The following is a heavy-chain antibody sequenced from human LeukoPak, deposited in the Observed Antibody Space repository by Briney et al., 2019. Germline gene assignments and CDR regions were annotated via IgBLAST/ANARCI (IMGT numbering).Heavy chain of an antibody. CDR2: IIPILGIA. D-gene: IGHD6-19*01. CDR3: AGGSSGFGWGM. Sequence: ASVKVSCKASGYTFTSYAISWVRQAPGQGLEWMGRIIPILGIANYAQKFQGRVTITADKSTSTAYMELSSLRSEDTAVYYCAGGSSGFGWGMWGQGTLVTVSS. V-gene: IGHV1-69*04. J-gene: IGHJ4*02. CDR1: GYTFTSYA.